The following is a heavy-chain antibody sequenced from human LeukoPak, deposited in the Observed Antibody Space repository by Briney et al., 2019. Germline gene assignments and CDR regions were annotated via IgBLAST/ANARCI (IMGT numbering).Heavy chain of an antibody. Sequence: PSETLSLTCAVSGYSISSGYYWDWIRQPPGKVLEWIGSITQTGNTYNNPSLKRRVTISVDTSKNQFSLKLSSVTAADTAVYYCASIGIKLKPTNWFDPWGQGTLVTVSS. D-gene: IGHD1-14*01. J-gene: IGHJ5*02. CDR1: GYSISSGYY. CDR3: ASIGIKLKPTNWFDP. CDR2: ITQTGNT. V-gene: IGHV4-38-2*01.